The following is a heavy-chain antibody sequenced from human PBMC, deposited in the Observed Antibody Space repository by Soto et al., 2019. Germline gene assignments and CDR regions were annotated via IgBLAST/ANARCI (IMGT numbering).Heavy chain of an antibody. V-gene: IGHV4-31*02. Sequence: LCGGSISRSVYYCNWIRQHPGKGLEWIGYIHNSGTTYYNPSLKSRLTFSVDTSKNQFSLKLSYVTTADTAVYYCARDPIVRGVVGWYFDLWGRGTLVTVSS. CDR3: ARDPIVRGVVGWYFDL. CDR2: IHNSGTT. J-gene: IGHJ2*01. D-gene: IGHD3-10*01. CDR1: GGSISRSVYY.